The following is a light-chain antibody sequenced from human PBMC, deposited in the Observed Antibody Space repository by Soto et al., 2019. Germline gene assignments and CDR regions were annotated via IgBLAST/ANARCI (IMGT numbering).Light chain of an antibody. Sequence: QAPLPYLGSVSGFAGQSITISCTGSGSYIGAYNYVSWYQQHPVKAPKLLIHGVTRRPSGVSSRFSASTSAYTASLTISGLQAEDEANYYCSSFTTSYFYVFGPGTKGTVL. V-gene: IGLV2-14*01. CDR2: GVT. J-gene: IGLJ1*01. CDR1: GSYIGAYNY. CDR3: SSFTTSYFYV.